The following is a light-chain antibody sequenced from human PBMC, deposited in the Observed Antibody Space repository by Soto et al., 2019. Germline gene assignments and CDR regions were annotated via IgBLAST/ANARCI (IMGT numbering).Light chain of an antibody. J-gene: IGLJ1*01. Sequence: QSALTQPPSASGSLGQSVNISCTGSSSDVGAFDSVSWYQQHPHKAPQIIIYEVSKRPSGVPDRFSGSKSGNTASLTVSGLQADDEADYFCSSYAGRNNYVFGTGTKLTVL. CDR1: SSDVGAFDS. V-gene: IGLV2-8*01. CDR2: EVS. CDR3: SSYAGRNNYV.